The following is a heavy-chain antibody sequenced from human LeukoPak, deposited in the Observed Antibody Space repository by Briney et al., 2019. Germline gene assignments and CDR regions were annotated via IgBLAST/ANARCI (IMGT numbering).Heavy chain of an antibody. V-gene: IGHV4-59*01. D-gene: IGHD6-13*01. CDR2: IHYSGST. J-gene: IGHJ4*02. CDR3: ARRVYSSSWSYYFDY. CDR1: GGSISSYY. Sequence: SETLSLTCTVSGGSISSYYWSWIRQPPGKGLEWIGSIHYSGSTSYNPSLKSRVTISVDTSKNQFSLKLSSVTPADTAVFYCARRVYSSSWSYYFDYWGQGTLVTVSS.